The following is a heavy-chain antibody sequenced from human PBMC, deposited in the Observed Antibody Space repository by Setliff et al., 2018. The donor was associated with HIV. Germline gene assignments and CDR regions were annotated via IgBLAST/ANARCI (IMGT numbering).Heavy chain of an antibody. Sequence: GGSLRLSCAASGFTFRSCGMHWVRQAPGKGLEWVAFIQFDGSDKYYADSVKGRFTISRDNSNNTLYLQMNSLRPEDTAVYFCAKEPRGCSHGYCDYWGQGTLVTVSS. CDR1: GFTFRSCG. CDR2: IQFDGSDK. D-gene: IGHD5-18*01. J-gene: IGHJ4*02. CDR3: AKEPRGCSHGYCDY. V-gene: IGHV3-30*02.